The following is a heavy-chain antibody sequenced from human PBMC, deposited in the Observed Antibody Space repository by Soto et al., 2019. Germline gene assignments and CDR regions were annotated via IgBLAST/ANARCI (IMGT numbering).Heavy chain of an antibody. CDR2: IYPGDSDT. Sequence: GESLKISCQGSGYTFTGYWIGWVRQMSGEGLEWMGIIYPGDSDTRYSPSFRGQVTISADKSLNTAYLQWSSLKASDTALYYCARGINGISHPYQFDLWGQGTLVTVSS. J-gene: IGHJ4*02. CDR1: GYTFTGYW. D-gene: IGHD2-8*01. V-gene: IGHV5-51*01. CDR3: ARGINGISHPYQFDL.